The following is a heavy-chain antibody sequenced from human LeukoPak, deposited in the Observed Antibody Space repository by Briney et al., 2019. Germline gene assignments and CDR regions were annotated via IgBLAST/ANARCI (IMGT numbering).Heavy chain of an antibody. CDR1: GGSISSYY. J-gene: IGHJ6*03. V-gene: IGHV4-59*01. D-gene: IGHD1-26*01. CDR2: IYCSGST. CDR3: ARDGGSYYDYYYMDV. Sequence: SETLSLTCTVSGGSISSYYWSWIRQPPGKGLEWIGYIYCSGSTNYNPSLKSRVTISVDTSKNQFSLKLSSVTAADTAVYYCARDGGSYYDYYYMDVWGKGTTVAVSS.